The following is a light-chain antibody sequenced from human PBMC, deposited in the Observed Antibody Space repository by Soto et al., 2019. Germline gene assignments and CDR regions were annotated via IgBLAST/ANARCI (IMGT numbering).Light chain of an antibody. CDR3: QQYNNWPIT. Sequence: EIVLTQSPGTLSLSPVERATLSCRASHTISSSYLAWYQQKPGQAPRLLMYGISRRATGIPDRFSGSGSGTDFTLTISRLEPEDFAVYYCQQYNNWPITFGQGTRLEI. CDR2: GIS. V-gene: IGKV3-20*01. J-gene: IGKJ5*01. CDR1: HTISSSY.